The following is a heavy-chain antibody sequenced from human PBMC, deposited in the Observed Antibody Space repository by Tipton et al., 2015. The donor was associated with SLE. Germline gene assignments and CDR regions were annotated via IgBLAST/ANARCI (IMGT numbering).Heavy chain of an antibody. CDR1: GFTFSSYN. J-gene: IGHJ6*03. CDR2: IWYDGRRT. V-gene: IGHV3-33*01. CDR3: ARQGDRRVWYYYTDV. Sequence: SLRLSCAASGFTFSSYNIHWVRQAPGKGLEWMAVIWYDGRRTYYADSVKGRFTVSRDNSKNTLYLQMNTLRAEDSAIYYCARQGDRRVWYYYTDVWGKGTTVTVSS. D-gene: IGHD3-16*01.